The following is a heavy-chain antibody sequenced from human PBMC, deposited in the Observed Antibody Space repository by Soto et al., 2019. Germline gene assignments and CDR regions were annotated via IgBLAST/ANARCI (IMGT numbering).Heavy chain of an antibody. V-gene: IGHV3-23*01. D-gene: IGHD3-10*01. Sequence: EVQLLESGGGLVQPGGSLRLSCAASGFTFSSYAMSWVRQAPGKGLEWVSAISGSGGSTYYADSVKGRFTISRDNSKNTQHLQRHSQEAEVTAIDHCAKHVDDVLLWFVWKDAFDLRGPGTIGPGSP. CDR2: ISGSGGST. J-gene: IGHJ3*01. CDR3: AKHVDDVLLWFVWKDAFDL. CDR1: GFTFSSYA.